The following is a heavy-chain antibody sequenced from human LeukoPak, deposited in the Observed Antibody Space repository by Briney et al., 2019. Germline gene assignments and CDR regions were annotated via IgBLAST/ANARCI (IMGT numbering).Heavy chain of an antibody. D-gene: IGHD3-22*01. CDR3: ANYYYDKSGYKN. CDR1: GFIFRSYA. CDR2: ISSSGGRT. V-gene: IGHV3-23*01. J-gene: IGHJ4*02. Sequence: GGSLRLSCAASGFIFRSYAMSWVRQAPGKGLEWVSSISSSGGRTFYADSVKGRATISRDNSKNVLYLQVNSLRAEDTAVFYCANYYYDKSGYKNWGQGTLVTVSS.